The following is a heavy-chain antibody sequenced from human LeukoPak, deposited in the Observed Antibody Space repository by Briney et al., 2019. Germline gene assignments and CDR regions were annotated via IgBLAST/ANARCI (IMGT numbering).Heavy chain of an antibody. CDR3: ARDLYGVEYYDILTGYSGLDY. J-gene: IGHJ4*02. V-gene: IGHV3-30-3*01. D-gene: IGHD3-9*01. CDR1: GFTFSSYA. Sequence: GGSLRLSCAASGFTFSSYAMHWVRQAPGKELEWVAVISYDGSNKYYADSVKGRFTISRDNSKNTLYLQMNSLRAEDTAVYYCARDLYGVEYYDILTGYSGLDYWGQGTLVTVSS. CDR2: ISYDGSNK.